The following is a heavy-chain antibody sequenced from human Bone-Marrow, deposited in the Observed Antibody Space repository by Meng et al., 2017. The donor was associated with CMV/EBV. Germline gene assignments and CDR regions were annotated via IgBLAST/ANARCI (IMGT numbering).Heavy chain of an antibody. CDR2: ISSDGDSD. Sequence: GGSLRLSCAASGFTFSDYYMNWIRQAPGKGLEWISYISSDGDSDFYGKSVKGRFTISRDNAKNSIHLQMNSLRAEDTGVYHCAKTYCSSTSCHLYYYYGMDVWGQGTTVTVSS. CDR3: AKTYCSSTSCHLYYYYGMDV. J-gene: IGHJ6*02. D-gene: IGHD2-2*01. CDR1: GFTFSDYY. V-gene: IGHV3-11*04.